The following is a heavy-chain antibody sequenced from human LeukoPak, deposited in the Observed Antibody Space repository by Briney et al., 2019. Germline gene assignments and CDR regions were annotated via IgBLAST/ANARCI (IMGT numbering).Heavy chain of an antibody. V-gene: IGHV4-39*07. CDR3: ARDVGDGYNYDWFDP. CDR1: GASVSSRIYY. CDR2: GNT. Sequence: SETLSLTCTVSGASVSSRIYYWAWVRQAPGKGLEWIGSGNTYYNPSLKSRVTISVDTSKNQFYLKLSSVTAADTAVYYCARDVGDGYNYDWFDPWGQGTLVTVSS. D-gene: IGHD5-24*01. J-gene: IGHJ5*02.